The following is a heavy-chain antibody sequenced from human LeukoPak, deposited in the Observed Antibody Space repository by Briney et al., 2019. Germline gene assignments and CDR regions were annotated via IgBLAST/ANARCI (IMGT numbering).Heavy chain of an antibody. CDR2: IISGRTT. V-gene: IGHV3-11*01. Sequence: PGGSLRLSCVVSGFTFSDYDMSWIRQAPGKGLEWVSSIISGRTTYYAGSVKGRFTISRDNAKNSLYLQMNSLRAEDTALYYCAKDIRFGELSDAFDIWGQGTMVTVSS. CDR3: AKDIRFGELSDAFDI. CDR1: GFTFSDYD. D-gene: IGHD3-10*01. J-gene: IGHJ3*02.